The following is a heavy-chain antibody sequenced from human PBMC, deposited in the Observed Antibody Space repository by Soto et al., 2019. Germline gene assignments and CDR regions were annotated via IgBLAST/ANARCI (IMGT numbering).Heavy chain of an antibody. D-gene: IGHD6-13*01. Sequence: EVQLLESGGGLVQSGGSLRLSCAASGFTFSSHAMTWVRQAPGEGLEWVSSVNDNGGSRYYADCVQGWFTISRDNSKNTLYLQMSSLRAEDTAVYYCAKASIQQLVRIGMDVWGQGTTGTVSS. CDR1: GFTFSSHA. J-gene: IGHJ6*02. V-gene: IGHV3-23*01. CDR3: AKASIQQLVRIGMDV. CDR2: VNDNGGSR.